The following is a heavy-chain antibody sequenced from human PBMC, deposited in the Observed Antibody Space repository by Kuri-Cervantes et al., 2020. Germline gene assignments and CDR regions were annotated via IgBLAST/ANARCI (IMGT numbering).Heavy chain of an antibody. V-gene: IGHV4-39*01. CDR1: GDSISTSNYY. CDR3: AFSNYEPRFQY. CDR2: IYYSGNT. J-gene: IGHJ1*01. Sequence: ESLKISCTVSGDSISTSNYYWGWIRQPPGKGLEWIGSIYYSGNTYSGDTYYTPSLKSRVTISVDTSKNQFSLKLRSVAAADTAVYYCAFSNYEPRFQYWGLGTLVTVSS. D-gene: IGHD3-3*01.